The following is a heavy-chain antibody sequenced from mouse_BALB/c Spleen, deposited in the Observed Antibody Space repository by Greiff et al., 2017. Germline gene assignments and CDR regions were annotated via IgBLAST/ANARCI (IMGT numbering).Heavy chain of an antibody. Sequence: EVQLQQSGPELVKPGASVKISFKAFGYPFTRFVMHWVKPKPGQGLEWIGNINSYNYGTKYNEKVKGKATLNSDKSSSTAYMELSSLTSEDSAVYYCATYYYGSSYDYWGQGTTLTVSS. D-gene: IGHD1-1*01. J-gene: IGHJ2*01. CDR3: ATYYYGSSYDY. CDR2: INSYNYGT. V-gene: IGHV1-14*01. CDR1: GYPFTRFV.